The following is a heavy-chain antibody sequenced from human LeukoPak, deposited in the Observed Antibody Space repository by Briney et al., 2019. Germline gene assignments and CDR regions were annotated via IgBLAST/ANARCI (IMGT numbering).Heavy chain of an antibody. CDR3: ARDRAYCGGDCSPGDAFDI. CDR1: GGSISSGGYY. CDR2: IYYSGST. J-gene: IGHJ3*02. Sequence: SETLSLTCTVSGGSISSGGYYWSWIRQHPGKGLEWIGYIYYSGSTYYNPSLKSRVTISVDTPKNQFSLKLSSVTAADTAVYYCARDRAYCGGDCSPGDAFDIWGQGTMVTVSS. V-gene: IGHV4-31*03. D-gene: IGHD2-21*02.